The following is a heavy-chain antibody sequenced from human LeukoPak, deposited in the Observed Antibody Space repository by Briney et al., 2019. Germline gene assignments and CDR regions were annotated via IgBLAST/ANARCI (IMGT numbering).Heavy chain of an antibody. Sequence: GASVKVSCKVSGYTFTSYGTSWMRQAPGQGLEWMGWISAYNGNTNYAQKLQGRVTMTTDTSTSTAYMELRSLRSDDTAVYYCARDRNIAVAGTRDYWGQGTLVTVSS. CDR3: ARDRNIAVAGTRDY. CDR2: ISAYNGNT. J-gene: IGHJ4*02. D-gene: IGHD6-19*01. CDR1: GYTFTSYG. V-gene: IGHV1-18*01.